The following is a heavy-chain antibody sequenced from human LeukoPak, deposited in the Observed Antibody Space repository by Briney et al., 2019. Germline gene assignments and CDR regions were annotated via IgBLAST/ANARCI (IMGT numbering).Heavy chain of an antibody. CDR2: IYYSGSP. Sequence: SETLSLTCTVSGGSISSYYWSWIRQPPGKGLEWIGYIYYSGSPNYNPSLKSRVTISVDTSKNQFSLKLSSVTAADTAVYYCARSFVLRFLEADAFDIWGQGTMVTVSS. J-gene: IGHJ3*02. D-gene: IGHD3-3*01. CDR1: GGSISSYY. CDR3: ARSFVLRFLEADAFDI. V-gene: IGHV4-59*01.